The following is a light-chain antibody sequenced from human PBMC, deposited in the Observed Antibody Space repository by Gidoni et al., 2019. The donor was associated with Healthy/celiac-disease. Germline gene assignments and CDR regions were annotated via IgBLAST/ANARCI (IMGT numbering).Light chain of an antibody. CDR3: SSYAGSTLYV. CDR1: SSDVGGYNY. V-gene: IGLV2-8*01. J-gene: IGLJ1*01. Sequence: QSALTQPPSASGSPGPSVTISCTGTSSDVGGYNYVSWYQQHPGKAPKLMIYEVSKRPSGVPDRFSGSKSGNTASLTVSGLQAEDEADYYCSSYAGSTLYVFGTGTKVTVL. CDR2: EVS.